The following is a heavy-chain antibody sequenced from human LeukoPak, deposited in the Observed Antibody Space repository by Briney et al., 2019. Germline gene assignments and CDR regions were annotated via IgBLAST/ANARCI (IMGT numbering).Heavy chain of an antibody. CDR1: GGSFSGYY. D-gene: IGHD3-22*01. CDR2: INHSGST. J-gene: IGHJ4*02. Sequence: PSETLSLTCAVYGGSFSGYYWSWIRQPPGKGLEWIGEINHSGSTNYNPSLRSRVTISVDTSKNQFSLKLSSVTAADTAVYYCARIRERNYYDSSQNNREFDYWGQGTLVTVSS. V-gene: IGHV4-34*01. CDR3: ARIRERNYYDSSQNNREFDY.